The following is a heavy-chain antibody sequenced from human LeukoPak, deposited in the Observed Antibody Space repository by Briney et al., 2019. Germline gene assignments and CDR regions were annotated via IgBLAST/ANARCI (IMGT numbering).Heavy chain of an antibody. V-gene: IGHV1-8*01. D-gene: IGHD2-15*01. J-gene: IGHJ6*02. CDR3: ARYCSGGSCYFNYYYGMDV. CDR2: MNPNSGNT. Sequence: ASVKVSCKASGYTFTSYDINWVRQATGQGLEWMGWMNPNSGNTGYAQEFQGRVTMTRNTSISTAYMELSSLRSEDTAVYYCARYCSGGSCYFNYYYGMDVWGQGTTVTVSS. CDR1: GYTFTSYD.